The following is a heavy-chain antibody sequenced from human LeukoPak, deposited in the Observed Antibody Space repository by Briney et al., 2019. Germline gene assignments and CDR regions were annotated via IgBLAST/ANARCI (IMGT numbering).Heavy chain of an antibody. V-gene: IGHV4-59*12. CDR1: GGSISSYY. J-gene: IGHJ3*02. D-gene: IGHD3-10*02. CDR2: IYYSGST. Sequence: PSETLSLTCTVSGGSISSYYWSWIRQPPGKGLEWIGYIYYSGSTNYNPSLKSRVTISVDTSKNQFSLKLSSVTAADTAVYYCARDNYDRAFDIWGQGTMVTVSS. CDR3: ARDNYDRAFDI.